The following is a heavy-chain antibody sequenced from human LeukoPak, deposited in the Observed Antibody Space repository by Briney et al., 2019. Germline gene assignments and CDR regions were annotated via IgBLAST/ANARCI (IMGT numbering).Heavy chain of an antibody. J-gene: IGHJ6*02. V-gene: IGHV1-24*01. CDR3: ARGAAAGSFSYYYYGMDV. Sequence: ASVKVSCKVSGYTLTELSMHWVRQAPGKGLEWMGGFDPEDGETIYAQKFQGRVTMTRNTSISTAYMELSSLRSEDTAVYYCARGAAAGSFSYYYYGMDVWGQGTTVTVSS. CDR1: GYTLTELS. D-gene: IGHD6-13*01. CDR2: FDPEDGET.